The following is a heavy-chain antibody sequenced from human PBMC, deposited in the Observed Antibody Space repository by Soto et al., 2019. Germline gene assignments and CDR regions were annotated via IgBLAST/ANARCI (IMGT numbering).Heavy chain of an antibody. Sequence: SWAASGFTFSSCAIRWVRQSPVKGLEWVSAISGSGGSTYYADSVKGRVTISRDNSKNTLYLQMNSLRDEDTAVYYCAKAPRYCSGGSCYGAFDIWGQGTMVTVSS. J-gene: IGHJ3*02. CDR1: GFTFSSCA. CDR2: ISGSGGST. V-gene: IGHV3-23*01. D-gene: IGHD2-15*01. CDR3: AKAPRYCSGGSCYGAFDI.